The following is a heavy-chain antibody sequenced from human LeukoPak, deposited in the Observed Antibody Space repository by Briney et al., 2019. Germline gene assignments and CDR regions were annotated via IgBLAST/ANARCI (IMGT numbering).Heavy chain of an antibody. Sequence: GESLRLSCAASGFSVSLYGMHWVRQAPGKGLEWVAFLRSDTNSEHYAVSVKGRFATSRDTSKDTLNLQMRSLRVEDTALYYCARGLRQAGLAPLEFWGQGTQVIVSS. CDR3: ARGLRQAGLAPLEF. CDR1: GFSVSLYG. D-gene: IGHD3-10*01. CDR2: LRSDTNSE. V-gene: IGHV3-30*02. J-gene: IGHJ4*02.